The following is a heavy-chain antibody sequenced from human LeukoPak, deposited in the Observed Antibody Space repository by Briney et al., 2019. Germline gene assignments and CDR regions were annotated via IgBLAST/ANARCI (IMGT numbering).Heavy chain of an antibody. CDR1: GGSFSGYY. Sequence: PSETLSLTCAVYGGSFSGYYWSWIRQPPGKGLEWIGEINHSGSTNYNPSLKSRVTISVDTSKNQFSLKLSSVTAADTAVYYCARRWWNFGVVPFDYWGQGTLVTVSS. D-gene: IGHD3-3*01. J-gene: IGHJ4*02. CDR2: INHSGST. CDR3: ARRWWNFGVVPFDY. V-gene: IGHV4-34*01.